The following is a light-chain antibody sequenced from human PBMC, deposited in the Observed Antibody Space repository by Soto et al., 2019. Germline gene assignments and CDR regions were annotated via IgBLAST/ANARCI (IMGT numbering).Light chain of an antibody. Sequence: DIQMTQSPSTLSASVGDRVTITCRATQSLNIWLAWYQQKPGKAPKLLISKASSLESEVPSRFSGSGSGTEFSLTISSLQPDDFATYYCQQYKAYSYTFGQGTKLEMK. CDR1: QSLNIW. V-gene: IGKV1-5*03. CDR3: QQYKAYSYT. J-gene: IGKJ2*01. CDR2: KAS.